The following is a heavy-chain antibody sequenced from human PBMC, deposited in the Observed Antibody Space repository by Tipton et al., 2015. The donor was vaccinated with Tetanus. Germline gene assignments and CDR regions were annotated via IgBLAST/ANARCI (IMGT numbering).Heavy chain of an antibody. D-gene: IGHD2-21*02. CDR2: IYPGDSDT. V-gene: IGHV5-51*01. J-gene: IGHJ4*02. CDR3: ARAARDVYKLDCYTGY. CDR1: GYSFTSYW. Sequence: VQLVQSGAEVKKPGESLKISCKGSGYSFTSYWIGWVRQMPGKGLEWMGIIYPGDSDTRYSPSFQGQVTISGDKSISTAYLQWSSLKASDTAMYYCARAARDVYKLDCYTGYWGQGALVAVSS.